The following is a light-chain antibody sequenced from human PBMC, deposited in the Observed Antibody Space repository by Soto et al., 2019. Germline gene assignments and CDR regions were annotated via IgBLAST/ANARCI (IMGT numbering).Light chain of an antibody. CDR2: WAS. V-gene: IGKV4-1*01. J-gene: IGKJ1*01. CDR3: QQYYSTPWT. Sequence: DIVMTQSPDSLTVSLGERATINCNSSQSVLYSSKNKNYLTWYQQKPGQPPKLLIYWASTRESGVPDRFSGSGSGTDSTLTISSLQAEDVAVYYCQQYYSTPWTFGQGTKVDIK. CDR1: QSVLYSSKNKNY.